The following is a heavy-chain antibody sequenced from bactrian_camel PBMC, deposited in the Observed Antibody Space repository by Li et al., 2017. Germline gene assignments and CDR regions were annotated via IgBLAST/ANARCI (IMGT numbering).Heavy chain of an antibody. CDR2: MDNDGST. Sequence: VQLVESGGGSVQAGESLRLSCVVSGSTIDQLCLSWFREVSGEEREGVAAMDNDGSTTYADFVKGRFTISRDNAKNTQYLQMNRLEPEDTAMYYCAPGPQTGPSSRGWCSAASFGYWGPGTQVTVS. CDR3: APGPQTGPSSRGWCSAASFGY. CDR1: GSTIDQLC. D-gene: IGHD5*01. V-gene: IGHV3S67*01. J-gene: IGHJ6*01.